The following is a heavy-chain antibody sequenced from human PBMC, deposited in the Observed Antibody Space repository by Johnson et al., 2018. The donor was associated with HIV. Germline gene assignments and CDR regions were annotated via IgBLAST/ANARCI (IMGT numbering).Heavy chain of an antibody. CDR2: IYSGGST. D-gene: IGHD3-16*01. CDR3: ARDLGGSDAFDI. CDR1: GFTVSSNY. J-gene: IGHJ3*02. Sequence: EVQLLESGGGLIQPGGSLRLSCAASGFTVSSNYMSWVRQAPGKGLEWVSVIYSGGSTYYADAVKGRFTISRDNSKNTLYLKMNSLRAEDTAVYYCARDLGGSDAFDIWGQGTMVTVSS. V-gene: IGHV3-53*01.